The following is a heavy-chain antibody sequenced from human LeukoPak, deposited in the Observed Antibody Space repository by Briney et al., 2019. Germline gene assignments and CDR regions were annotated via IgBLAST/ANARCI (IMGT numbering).Heavy chain of an antibody. D-gene: IGHD3-22*01. CDR3: ARTIPYYYDSSGWFDP. Sequence: PGGSLRLSCAASGFTFSSYRMHWVRQAPGKGLVWVSRINSDGRSASYADSVKGRFTISRDNAKNTLYLQMNSLRAEDTAVYYCARTIPYYYDSSGWFDPWGREPWSPSPQ. CDR2: INSDGRSA. J-gene: IGHJ5*02. CDR1: GFTFSSYR. V-gene: IGHV3-74*01.